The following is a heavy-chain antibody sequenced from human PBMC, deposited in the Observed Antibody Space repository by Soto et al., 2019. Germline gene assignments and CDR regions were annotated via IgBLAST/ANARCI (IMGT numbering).Heavy chain of an antibody. CDR3: VGDGDGGCCSSWFVP. Sequence: EVQLVEYGGGLVQPGGSLRLSCAASGFTFSNYEMNWVRQAPGKGLEWISYIDRSGTTIHYADSVKGRFTISRDNAKNSMYLQMNSLRVDDTAVYYCVGDGDGGCCSSWFVPWGQGTLVTVSS. CDR2: IDRSGTTI. J-gene: IGHJ5*02. D-gene: IGHD2-15*01. CDR1: GFTFSNYE. V-gene: IGHV3-48*03.